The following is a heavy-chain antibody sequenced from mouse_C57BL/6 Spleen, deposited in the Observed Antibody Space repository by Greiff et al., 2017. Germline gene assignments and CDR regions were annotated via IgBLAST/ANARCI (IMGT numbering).Heavy chain of an antibody. CDR2: ISYDGSN. CDR1: GYSITSGYY. V-gene: IGHV3-6*01. D-gene: IGHD2-3*01. J-gene: IGHJ2*01. CDR3: ARDDGLDY. Sequence: EVQLQQSGPGLVKPSQSLSLTCSVTGYSITSGYYWNWIRQFPGNKLEWMGYISYDGSNNYNPSLKNRISITRDTSKNQFFLKLNSVTTEDTATYYCARDDGLDYWGQGTTLTVSS.